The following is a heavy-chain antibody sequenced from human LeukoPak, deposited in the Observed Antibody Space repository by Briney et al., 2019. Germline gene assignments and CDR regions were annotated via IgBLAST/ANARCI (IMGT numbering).Heavy chain of an antibody. V-gene: IGHV3-9*01. CDR2: ISWNSGSI. CDR1: GFTFDDYA. J-gene: IGHJ4*02. Sequence: PGRSLRLSCAASGFTFDDYAMHWVRHAPGKGLEWVSNISWNSGSIGYADSVKGRFTISRDNAKNSLYLQMNSLRAEDTALYYCAKDIAYDSRGYYSDWGQGTLVTVSS. D-gene: IGHD3-22*01. CDR3: AKDIAYDSRGYYSD.